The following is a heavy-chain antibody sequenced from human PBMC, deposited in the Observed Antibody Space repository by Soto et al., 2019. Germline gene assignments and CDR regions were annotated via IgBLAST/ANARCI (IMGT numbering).Heavy chain of an antibody. J-gene: IGHJ5*02. CDR2: IYYSGST. CDR3: ARHSYYYGSTYGYWLDP. D-gene: IGHD3-10*01. Sequence: SETLSLTCTVSGGSISSSSYYWGWIRQPPGKGLEWIGSIYYSGSTYYNPSLKSRVTISVDTSKNQFSLKLSSVTAADTAVYYCARHSYYYGSTYGYWLDPWGQGTLVTVSS. V-gene: IGHV4-39*01. CDR1: GGSISSSSYY.